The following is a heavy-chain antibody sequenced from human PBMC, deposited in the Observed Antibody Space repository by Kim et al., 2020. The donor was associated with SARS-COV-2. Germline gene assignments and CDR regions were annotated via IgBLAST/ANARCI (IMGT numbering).Heavy chain of an antibody. D-gene: IGHD4-17*01. CDR1: GGSISSSSYY. CDR2: IYYSGST. J-gene: IGHJ4*02. CDR3: ARHWGGHDYGGNPPDY. Sequence: SETLSLTCTVSGGSISSSSYYWGWIRQPPGKGLEWIGSIYYSGSTYYNPSLKSRVTISVDTSKNQFSLKLSSVTAADTAVYYCARHWGGHDYGGNPPDYWGQGTLVTVSS. V-gene: IGHV4-39*01.